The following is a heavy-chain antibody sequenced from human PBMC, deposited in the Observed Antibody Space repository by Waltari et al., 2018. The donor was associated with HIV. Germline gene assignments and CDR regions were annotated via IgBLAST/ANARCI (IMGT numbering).Heavy chain of an antibody. V-gene: IGHV4-38-2*02. CDR3: AGGPSGSYFY. CDR1: GYSINSGYY. CDR2: IYHSGST. D-gene: IGHD3-10*01. Sequence: QVQLQQSCPGLVKPSENLSLTCTVSGYSINSGYYWGWIRQPPGKGLEWISIIYHSGSTYENPSLKGRVTTSVDTSKNQYSLSLTSVTAADTAVYYCAGGPSGSYFYWGQGTLVTVSS. J-gene: IGHJ4*01.